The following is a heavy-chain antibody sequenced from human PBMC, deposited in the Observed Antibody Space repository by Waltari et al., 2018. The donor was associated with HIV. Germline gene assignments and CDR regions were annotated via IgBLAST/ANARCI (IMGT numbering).Heavy chain of an antibody. Sequence: EVQLLESGGGLVQPGGSRRLPCAASGFASVSYAITWVRQSPERGLEWVAAVSGSGAKSFYADSVKGRFTISRDNSKNTVFLQMNSLRAADTAIYYCAKAYYENTAYYYDFWGRGTRGHRLL. CDR1: GFASVSYA. CDR2: VSGSGAKS. D-gene: IGHD3-22*01. J-gene: IGHJ4*02. CDR3: AKAYYENTAYYYDF. V-gene: IGHV3-23*01.